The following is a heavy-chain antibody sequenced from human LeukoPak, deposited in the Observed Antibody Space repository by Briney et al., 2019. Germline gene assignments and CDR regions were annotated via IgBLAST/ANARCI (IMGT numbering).Heavy chain of an antibody. V-gene: IGHV3-53*01. CDR2: IYSGGST. CDR1: GFTVSSNY. Sequence: GGSLRLSCAASGFTVSSNYMSWVRQAPGKGLEWDSVIYSGGSTYYADSVKGRFTISRDNSKNTLYLQMNSLRAEDTAVYYCAREEILEPDYYYYGMDVWGQGTTVTVSS. J-gene: IGHJ6*02. CDR3: AREEILEPDYYYYGMDV. D-gene: IGHD1-1*01.